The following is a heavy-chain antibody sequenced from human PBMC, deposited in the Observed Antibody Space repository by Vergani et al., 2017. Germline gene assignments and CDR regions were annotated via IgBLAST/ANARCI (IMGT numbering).Heavy chain of an antibody. V-gene: IGHV1-2*02. CDR2: INPNTGGT. CDR3: ARVGGLGSHDKDYYYYGMDV. Sequence: QVQLVQSGAEVRKPGASVKVSCKASGYTFTDFYMHWVRQAPGQGLEGMGWINPNTGGTNYALKFQGRVTMTRDPSSSTAYMELSRLGSDDTAVYSCARVGGLGSHDKDYYYYGMDVWGQGTTVTVSS. J-gene: IGHJ6*02. D-gene: IGHD3-16*01. CDR1: GYTFTDFY.